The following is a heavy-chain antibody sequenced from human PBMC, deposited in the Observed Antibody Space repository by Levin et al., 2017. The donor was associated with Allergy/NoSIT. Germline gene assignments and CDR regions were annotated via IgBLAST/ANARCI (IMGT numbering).Heavy chain of an antibody. CDR3: TRDPNTEDYGDYVDWFDP. V-gene: IGHV3-49*03. D-gene: IGHD4-17*01. Sequence: GESLKISCTASGFTFGDYAMSWFRQAPGKGLEWVGFIRSKAYGGTTEYAASVKGRFTISRDDSKSIAYLQMNSLKTEDTAVYYCTRDPNTEDYGDYVDWFDPWGQGTLVTVSS. CDR1: GFTFGDYA. CDR2: IRSKAYGGTT. J-gene: IGHJ5*02.